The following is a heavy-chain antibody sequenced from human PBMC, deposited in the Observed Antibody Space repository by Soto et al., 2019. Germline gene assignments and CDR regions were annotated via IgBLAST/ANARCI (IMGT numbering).Heavy chain of an antibody. CDR2: INHSGST. D-gene: IGHD6-19*01. V-gene: IGHV4-34*01. J-gene: IGHJ4*02. CDR1: GGSFSGYY. Sequence: QVQLQQWGAGLLKPSETLSLTCAVYGGSFSGYYWSWIRQPPGKGLEWIGEINHSGSTNYNPSLTSRVTISVDTSKNQFSLKLSSVTAADTAVYYCARGGWTRPFDYWGQGTLVTVSS. CDR3: ARGGWTRPFDY.